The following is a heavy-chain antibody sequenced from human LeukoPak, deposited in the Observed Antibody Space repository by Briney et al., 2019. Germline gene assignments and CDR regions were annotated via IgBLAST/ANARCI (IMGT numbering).Heavy chain of an antibody. Sequence: GGSLRLSCAASGFTFTNYAMSWVRQTPGKGLEWVSFITYRSAGDSTYYADSVRGRFTISRDSSKITLYLQMNSLRAEDTAVYYCTKVSTTGVGGRGYFDQWGQGTQVTLSS. CDR3: TKVSTTGVGGRGYFDQ. CDR1: GFTFTNYA. D-gene: IGHD1-1*01. V-gene: IGHV3-23*01. J-gene: IGHJ4*02. CDR2: ITYRSAGDST.